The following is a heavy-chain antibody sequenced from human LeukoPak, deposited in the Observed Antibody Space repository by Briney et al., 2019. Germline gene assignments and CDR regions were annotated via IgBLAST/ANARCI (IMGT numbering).Heavy chain of an antibody. CDR2: ISPNSGGT. CDR1: GYTFTDYN. J-gene: IGHJ4*02. Sequence: GASVKVSCKASGYTFTDYNIHWVRQAPGQGLEWMGWISPNSGGTNYAQKFQGRVTMTRDTSNTTAYMELSRLRSDDTAMYYCTVWFGELTHWGQGTLVTVSS. V-gene: IGHV1-2*02. CDR3: TVWFGELTH. D-gene: IGHD3-10*01.